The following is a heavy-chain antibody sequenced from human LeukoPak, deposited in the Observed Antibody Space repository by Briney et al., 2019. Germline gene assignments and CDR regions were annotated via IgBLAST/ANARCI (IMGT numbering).Heavy chain of an antibody. Sequence: ASVKVSCKASGYTFTSYDINWVRQATGQGLEWMGWMNPNSGNTGYAQKFQGRVTMTRNTSISTVYMELSSLRSEDTAVYYCARQNYYDSSGYYYRTPADYWGQGTLVTVSS. CDR1: GYTFTSYD. V-gene: IGHV1-8*01. J-gene: IGHJ4*02. CDR2: MNPNSGNT. D-gene: IGHD3-22*01. CDR3: ARQNYYDSSGYYYRTPADY.